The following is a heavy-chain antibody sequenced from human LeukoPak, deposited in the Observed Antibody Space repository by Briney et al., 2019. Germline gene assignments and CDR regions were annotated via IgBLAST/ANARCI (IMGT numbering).Heavy chain of an antibody. Sequence: ASVKVSCKSSGYSFIGYYIHWVRQAPGQGPEWMGWINPKGGGTNFAQKFRGRVTMTRDTSISTAYMELSRLRSDDTAVYYCARETQWLVLYYYYMDVWGKGTTVTVSS. CDR1: GYSFIGYY. V-gene: IGHV1-2*02. CDR2: INPKGGGT. D-gene: IGHD6-19*01. CDR3: ARETQWLVLYYYYMDV. J-gene: IGHJ6*03.